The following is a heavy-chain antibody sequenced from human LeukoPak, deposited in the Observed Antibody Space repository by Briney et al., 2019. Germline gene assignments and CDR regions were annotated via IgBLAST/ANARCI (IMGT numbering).Heavy chain of an antibody. V-gene: IGHV3-23*01. CDR1: GFTFTDYA. Sequence: GGSLRLSCAASGFTFTDYAMSWVRQAPEKGLEWISTISDNGGETYYADSVKGRFAISRDNSKNTLFLQMNSLRAEDTAVYYCAKLYYYAALFDYWGQGTLVTVSS. D-gene: IGHD3-10*01. J-gene: IGHJ4*02. CDR3: AKLYYYAALFDY. CDR2: ISDNGGET.